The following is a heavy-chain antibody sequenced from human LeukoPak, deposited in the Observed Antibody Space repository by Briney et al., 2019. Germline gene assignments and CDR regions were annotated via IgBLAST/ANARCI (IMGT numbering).Heavy chain of an antibody. J-gene: IGHJ5*02. CDR3: ARQYSTNWYDDRGWFDP. V-gene: IGHV4-39*01. D-gene: IGHD6-13*01. Sequence: ASETLSLTCSVSGASISSGSNYWGWIRQPPGKGLEWIGSISYSGSTYYNPSLKSRVTISVDTSKNQFSLKLSSVTAADTAFYYCARQYSTNWYDDRGWFDPWGQGTLVTVSS. CDR2: ISYSGST. CDR1: GASISSGSNY.